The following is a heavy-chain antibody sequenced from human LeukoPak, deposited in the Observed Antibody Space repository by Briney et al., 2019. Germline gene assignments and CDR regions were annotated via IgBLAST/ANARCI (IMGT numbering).Heavy chain of an antibody. J-gene: IGHJ4*02. V-gene: IGHV3-30*18. CDR1: GFTFSSYG. D-gene: IGHD5-18*01. Sequence: GRSLRLSCAASGFTFSSYGMHWVRQAPGKGLEWVAVISYDGSNKYYADSVKGRFTISRGNSKNTLYLQMNSLRAEDTAVYYCAKVSPPLWYRYGGYYFDYWGQGTLVTVSS. CDR3: AKVSPPLWYRYGGYYFDY. CDR2: ISYDGSNK.